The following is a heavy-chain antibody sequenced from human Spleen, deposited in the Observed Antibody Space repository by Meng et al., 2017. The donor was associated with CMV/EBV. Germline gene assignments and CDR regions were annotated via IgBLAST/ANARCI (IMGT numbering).Heavy chain of an antibody. CDR3: ARVDNGYDLPFDY. Sequence: CAACGFNFTNYAMHWVRQAPGKGLEWVAFISFDGTNKYYADSVKGRFTISRDNSKNTLYLQMNSLRPEDTAVYYCARVDNGYDLPFDYWGQGTLVTVSS. CDR2: ISFDGTNK. V-gene: IGHV3-30*04. J-gene: IGHJ4*02. D-gene: IGHD5-12*01. CDR1: GFNFTNYA.